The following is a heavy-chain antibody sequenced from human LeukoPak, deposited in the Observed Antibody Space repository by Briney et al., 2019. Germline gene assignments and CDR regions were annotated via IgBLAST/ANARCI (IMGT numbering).Heavy chain of an antibody. D-gene: IGHD3-10*01. CDR1: GFTFSSYA. CDR2: ITTSGSYI. CDR3: ARGRNYYGSRSFSSDYYYYYMDV. V-gene: IGHV3-21*01. Sequence: GGSLRLSCEASGFTFSSYAMNWVRQAPGKGLEWVSSITTSGSYIYYADSVKGRFTISRDNAKHSLYLQMNSLRAEDTAVYFCARGRNYYGSRSFSSDYYYYYMDVWGKGTTVTVSS. J-gene: IGHJ6*03.